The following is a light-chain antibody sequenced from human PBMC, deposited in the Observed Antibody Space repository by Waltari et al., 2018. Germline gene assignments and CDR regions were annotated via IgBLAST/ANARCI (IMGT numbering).Light chain of an antibody. J-gene: IGKJ2*01. CDR3: MQGTHWPYT. CDR1: HSLVYSDGNTS. V-gene: IGKV2-30*01. CDR2: KVS. Sequence: DVVMTQSPLSLPVTLGQPASISCRSSHSLVYSDGNTSLNWFQQRPGQSPRRLIYKVSDRDSGGPDRFSGSGSGPDFTLRISRVEAEDVGIYYCMQGTHWPYTFGQGTKLEIK.